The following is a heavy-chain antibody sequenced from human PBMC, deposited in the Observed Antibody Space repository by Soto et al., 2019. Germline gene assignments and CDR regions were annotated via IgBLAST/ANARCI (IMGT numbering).Heavy chain of an antibody. D-gene: IGHD6-19*01. Sequence: GGSLRLSCAASGFTFGSYAMGWVRQAPGKGLEWVSVIDYSGGTTYYEDSVKGRFTISRDNSKNTLYPQMNSLRAEDTAVYYCAKDATRTSGWYYFDYWGQGALVTVSS. J-gene: IGHJ4*02. CDR2: IDYSGGTT. CDR3: AKDATRTSGWYYFDY. CDR1: GFTFGSYA. V-gene: IGHV3-23*01.